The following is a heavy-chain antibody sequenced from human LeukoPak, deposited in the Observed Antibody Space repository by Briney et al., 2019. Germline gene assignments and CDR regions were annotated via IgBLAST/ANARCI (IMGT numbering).Heavy chain of an antibody. V-gene: IGHV5-51*01. J-gene: IGHJ3*02. CDR3: ARQEYSSSSGPLMLFDI. CDR1: GYSFTGYW. CDR2: IYPGDSDT. Sequence: GESLKISCKGSGYSFTGYWIGWVRQMPGKGLEWMGIIYPGDSDTRYSPSFQGQVTISADKSISTAYLQWSSLKASDTAMYYCARQEYSSSSGPLMLFDIWGQGTMVTVSS. D-gene: IGHD6-6*01.